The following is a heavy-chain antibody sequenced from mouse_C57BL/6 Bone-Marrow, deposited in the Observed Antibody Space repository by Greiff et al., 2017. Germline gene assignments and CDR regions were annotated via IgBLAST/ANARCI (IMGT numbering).Heavy chain of an antibody. J-gene: IGHJ3*01. CDR3: ARGITTVVVDVWFAY. CDR2: IDPSDSYT. D-gene: IGHD1-1*01. CDR1: GYTFTSYW. Sequence: QVQLQQPGAELVRPGTSVKLSCKASGYTFTSYWMHWVKQRPGQGLEWIGVIDPSDSYTNYNQKFKGKATLTVDTSSSTAYMQLSSLTSEDSAVYYCARGITTVVVDVWFAYWGQGTLVTVAA. V-gene: IGHV1-59*01.